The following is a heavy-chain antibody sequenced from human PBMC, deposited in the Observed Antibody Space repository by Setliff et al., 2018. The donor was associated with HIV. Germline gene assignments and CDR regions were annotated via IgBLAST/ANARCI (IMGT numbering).Heavy chain of an antibody. J-gene: IGHJ4*02. CDR3: ARDLLLRWLDY. CDR1: GYTFPDYY. D-gene: IGHD4-17*01. V-gene: IGHV1-69-2*01. CDR2: IDPDRGDT. Sequence: ASVNVSCKVSGYTFPDYYIQWIRQAPGKGLEWMGLIDPDRGDTVYAEKFQDRVTITADRSLDTAYMKLSSLRSEDTAMYYCARDLLLRWLDYWGQGTLVTVSS.